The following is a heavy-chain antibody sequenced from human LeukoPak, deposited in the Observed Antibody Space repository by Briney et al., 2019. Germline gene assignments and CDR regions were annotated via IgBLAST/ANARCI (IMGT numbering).Heavy chain of an antibody. D-gene: IGHD6-13*01. V-gene: IGHV3-30*02. CDR1: GFTFSSYG. CDR2: IRYDGSNK. CDR3: AKESSAADNLVDY. J-gene: IGHJ4*02. Sequence: PGGSLRLSCAASGFTFSSYGMHWVRQAPGKGLEWVAFIRYDGSNKYYADSVKGRFTISRDNSENTLYLQMNSLRAEDTAVYYRAKESSAADNLVDYWGQGTLVTVSS.